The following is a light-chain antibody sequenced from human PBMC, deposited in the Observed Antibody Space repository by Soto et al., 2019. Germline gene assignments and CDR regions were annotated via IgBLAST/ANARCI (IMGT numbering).Light chain of an antibody. J-gene: IGKJ1*01. CDR2: GAS. V-gene: IGKV3-20*01. CDR1: QSVTSDY. CDR3: QQYGRP. Sequence: EIVLTQSPGTLSLSPGERATLSCRASQSVTSDYLAWYQQKPGQAPRLLIHGASSRAIGIPDRFSGSGSGTDFTLTISRLEPEDFAVYYCQQYGRPFGQGTKVEIK.